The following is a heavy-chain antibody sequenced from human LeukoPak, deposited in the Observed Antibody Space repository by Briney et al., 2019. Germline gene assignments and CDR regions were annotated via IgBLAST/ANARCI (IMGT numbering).Heavy chain of an antibody. D-gene: IGHD2-15*01. J-gene: IGHJ4*02. Sequence: GGSLRLSCAASGFTFSSYAMHWVRQAPGKGLEWVAVISYDGSNKYYADSVKGRFTISRDNSKNTLYLQMNSLRAEDTAVYYCAREGPAATQDYWGRGTLVTVSS. CDR3: AREGPAATQDY. CDR1: GFTFSSYA. CDR2: ISYDGSNK. V-gene: IGHV3-30*01.